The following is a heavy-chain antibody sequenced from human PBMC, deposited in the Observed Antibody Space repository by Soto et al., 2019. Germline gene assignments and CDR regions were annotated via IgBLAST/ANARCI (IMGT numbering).Heavy chain of an antibody. CDR2: ISGSAGRT. CDR3: AKEMYSRGFFDY. CDR1: GFTFSTYA. Sequence: EVQLLESGGGLVQPGGSLRLSCAASGFTFSTYAMSWVRLAPGKGLEWVSAISGSAGRTYYADSVRGRFTISRDNSRNTLYLQMNSLRAEDTALYYCAKEMYSRGFFDYWGQGTLVTVSS. V-gene: IGHV3-23*01. J-gene: IGHJ4*02. D-gene: IGHD6-19*01.